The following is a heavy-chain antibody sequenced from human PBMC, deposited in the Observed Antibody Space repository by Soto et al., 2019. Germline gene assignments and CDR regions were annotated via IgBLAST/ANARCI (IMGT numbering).Heavy chain of an antibody. Sequence: QVQLVESGGGVVQPGRSLRLSCAASGFTFSSYGMHWVRQAPGKGLEWVAVIWYDGSNKYYADSVKGRFTISRDNSKNTLYLQMNSLRAEDTAVYYCARDQRDDYGDLTGYYFDYWGQGTLVTVSS. CDR2: IWYDGSNK. D-gene: IGHD4-17*01. V-gene: IGHV3-33*01. CDR3: ARDQRDDYGDLTGYYFDY. J-gene: IGHJ4*02. CDR1: GFTFSSYG.